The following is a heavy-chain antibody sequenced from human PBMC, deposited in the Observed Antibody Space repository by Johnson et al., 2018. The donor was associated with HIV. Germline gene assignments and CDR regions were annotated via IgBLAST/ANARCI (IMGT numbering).Heavy chain of an antibody. CDR1: GFTFSNYA. J-gene: IGHJ3*02. CDR2: ISSSGSNI. Sequence: VQLVESGGGLVQSGGSLRLSCAASGFTFSNYAMAWVRQAPGKGLEWGSYISSSGSNIYYADSVKGRFTISRANAKNSLYLQMNSLRAEDTAVYYCARDGDTVTTQGAFDIWGQGTMVTVSS. D-gene: IGHD4-17*01. V-gene: IGHV3-48*04. CDR3: ARDGDTVTTQGAFDI.